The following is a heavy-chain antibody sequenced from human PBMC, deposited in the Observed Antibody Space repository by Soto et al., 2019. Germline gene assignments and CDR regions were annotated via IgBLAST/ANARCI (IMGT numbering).Heavy chain of an antibody. CDR1: GGYISSRSYY. Sequence: QLQLQESGPGLVKPSETLSLTCTVSGGYISSRSYYWGWIRQHPGKGLEWIGSIFYSGSTYYNPSLKSRVTISVDTSKNQFSLKLSSVTAADTAVYYCARHLTYCSAGSCYSDFPYYGMDVWGQGTTVTVSS. V-gene: IGHV4-39*01. D-gene: IGHD2-15*01. CDR3: ARHLTYCSAGSCYSDFPYYGMDV. J-gene: IGHJ6*02. CDR2: IFYSGST.